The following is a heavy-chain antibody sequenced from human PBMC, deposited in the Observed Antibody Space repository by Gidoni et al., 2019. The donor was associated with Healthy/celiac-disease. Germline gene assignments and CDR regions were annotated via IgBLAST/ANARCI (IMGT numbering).Heavy chain of an antibody. CDR1: GGSLSSYY. Sequence: QVQLQESGPGLVKPSETLSLTCTVSGGSLSSYYWSWIRQPPGKGLEWIGYIYYSGSTHYNPSLKSRVTISVDTSKNQFSLKLSSVTAADTAVYYCARGGYDILSRYYYGMDVWGQGTTVTVSS. J-gene: IGHJ6*02. V-gene: IGHV4-59*01. CDR2: IYYSGST. D-gene: IGHD3-9*01. CDR3: ARGGYDILSRYYYGMDV.